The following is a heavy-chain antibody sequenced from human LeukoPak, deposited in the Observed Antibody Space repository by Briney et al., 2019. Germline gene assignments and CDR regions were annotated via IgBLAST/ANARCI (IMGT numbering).Heavy chain of an antibody. CDR3: ARDTRITMIVVVITGAFDI. D-gene: IGHD3-22*01. CDR2: ISAYNGNT. V-gene: IGHV1-18*01. CDR1: GYTFGSHG. J-gene: IGHJ3*02. Sequence: GASVKVSCKTSGYTFGSHGISWVRQAPGHGLEWTGWISAYNGNTNYAQKLQGRVTMTTDTSTSTAYMELRSLRSDDTAVYYCARDTRITMIVVVITGAFDIWGQGTMVTVSS.